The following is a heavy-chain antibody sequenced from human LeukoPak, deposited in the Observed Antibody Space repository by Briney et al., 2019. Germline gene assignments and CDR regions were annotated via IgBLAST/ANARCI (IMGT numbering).Heavy chain of an antibody. CDR2: IYYSGST. CDR1: GVSISSGGYY. J-gene: IGHJ4*02. V-gene: IGHV4-31*03. CDR3: AREFLAGSSWYLGSSADYFDY. Sequence: SETLSLTCTVSGVSISSGGYYWSWIRQHPGKGLEWIGYIYYSGSTYYNPSLKSRVTISVDTSKNQFSLKLSSVTAADTAVYYCAREFLAGSSWYLGSSADYFDYWGQGTLVTVSS. D-gene: IGHD6-13*01.